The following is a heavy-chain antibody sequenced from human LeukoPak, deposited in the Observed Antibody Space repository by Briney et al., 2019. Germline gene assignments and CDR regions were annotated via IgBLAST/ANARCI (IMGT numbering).Heavy chain of an antibody. V-gene: IGHV3-74*01. CDR1: GFTFSSYW. Sequence: GGSLRLSCAASGFTFSSYWMHWVRQAPGKGLVWVSRIITDGSSASYADSVKGRFTISRDNAKNTLYLQMNSLRAEDTAVYYCARSVAGRYYFDYWGQGTLVTVSS. D-gene: IGHD6-19*01. CDR2: IITDGSSA. CDR3: ARSVAGRYYFDY. J-gene: IGHJ4*02.